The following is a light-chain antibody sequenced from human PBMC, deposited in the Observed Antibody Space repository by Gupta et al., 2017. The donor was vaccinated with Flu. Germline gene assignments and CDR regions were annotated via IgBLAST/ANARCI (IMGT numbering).Light chain of an antibody. CDR1: STNNVSHY. J-gene: IGLJ3*02. CDR2: RND. V-gene: IGLV1-47*01. CDR3: ATWQYSLSGPNWV. Sequence: TIPCCGGSTNNVSHYVYLYQQLPGTAPKLLIYRNDQRRSGFPDRFSGSKSGTSASLAINGLRSEDEAEYYCATWQYSLSGPNWVFGRGTKLTVL.